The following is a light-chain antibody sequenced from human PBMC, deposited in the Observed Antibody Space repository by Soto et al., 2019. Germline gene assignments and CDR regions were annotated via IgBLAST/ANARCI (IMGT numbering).Light chain of an antibody. J-gene: IGKJ3*01. V-gene: IGKV3-11*01. CDR1: QSVSGY. Sequence: EIVLTQSPATLSFSPGERATLSCRASQSVSGYLAWYQQKPGQAPRLLIYDVSNRATGIPARFRGSGSGTDLHLTISSLEPEDFAVYYCQHRGNWPVTFGPGTKVDVK. CDR2: DVS. CDR3: QHRGNWPVT.